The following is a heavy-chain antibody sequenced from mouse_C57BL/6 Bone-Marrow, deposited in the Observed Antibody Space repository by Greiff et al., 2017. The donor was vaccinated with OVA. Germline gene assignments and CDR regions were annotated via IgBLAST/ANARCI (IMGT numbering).Heavy chain of an antibody. Sequence: VKLQQPGAELVKPGASVKLSCKASGYTFTSYWMHWVKQRPGQGLEWIGMIHPNSGSTNYNEKFKSKATLTVDKSSSTAYMQLSSLTSEDSAVYYCARSTMVTTSFAYWGQGTLVTVSA. CDR2: IHPNSGST. CDR1: GYTFTSYW. V-gene: IGHV1-64*01. D-gene: IGHD2-2*01. CDR3: ARSTMVTTSFAY. J-gene: IGHJ3*01.